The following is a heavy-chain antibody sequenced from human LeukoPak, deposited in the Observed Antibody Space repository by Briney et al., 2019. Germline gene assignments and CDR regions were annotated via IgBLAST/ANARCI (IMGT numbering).Heavy chain of an antibody. D-gene: IGHD1-26*01. CDR1: GGSISSSSYY. Sequence: SETLSLTCTVSGGSISSSSYYWAWIRLPPGKGLEWIGSIYYDGSAYYNPSLKSRVTISVATSKNQFSLKLSSVTAADTAVYYCAARRIVGATSDYWGQGTLVTVSS. CDR3: AARRIVGATSDY. CDR2: IYYDGSA. V-gene: IGHV4-39*07. J-gene: IGHJ4*02.